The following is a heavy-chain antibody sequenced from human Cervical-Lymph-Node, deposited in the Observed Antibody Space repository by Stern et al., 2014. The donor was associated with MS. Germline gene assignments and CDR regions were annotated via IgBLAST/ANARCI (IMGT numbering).Heavy chain of an antibody. V-gene: IGHV3-21*06. J-gene: IGHJ4*02. CDR1: GFTFSRFT. D-gene: IGHD3-22*01. Sequence: EVQLVQSAGGLVTPGGSLRLSCSASGFTFSRFTLNWVPQAPGKGLECVSSISGSGRYIYYADSVKGRFTISRDNAKNSLHLQMTRLRAEDTAVYYCASDFFESTDYYLPYWGQGTLVTVSS. CDR3: ASDFFESTDYYLPY. CDR2: ISGSGRYI.